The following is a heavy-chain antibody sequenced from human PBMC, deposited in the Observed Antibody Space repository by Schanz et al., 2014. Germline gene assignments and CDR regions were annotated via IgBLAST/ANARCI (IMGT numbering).Heavy chain of an antibody. J-gene: IGHJ4*02. Sequence: QVQLVQSGDEVKKPGASVKVSCKTSGYTFTSYGINWVRQAPGQGLEWMGWISAYNGNANYAQKLQSRSYKTKNTSKSPAYMQLRSLTSDDSAAYYCGRGVSRSYIDFWGQGTLITVSS. D-gene: IGHD3-10*01. CDR2: ISAYNGNA. CDR3: GRGVSRSYIDF. CDR1: GYTFTSYG. V-gene: IGHV1-18*01.